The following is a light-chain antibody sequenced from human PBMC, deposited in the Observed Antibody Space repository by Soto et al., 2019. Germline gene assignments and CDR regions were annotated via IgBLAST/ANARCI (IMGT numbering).Light chain of an antibody. CDR3: QQSYSIPFT. J-gene: IGKJ3*01. Sequence: DIQMTQSPSSLSASVGDRVTITCRAGQSISSYLNWYQQMPGKAPKLLIYTASSLQSGVPSRFSGSGSGTDFTLTISSLQPEDFATYYCQQSYSIPFTFGPGTKVDIK. CDR2: TAS. CDR1: QSISSY. V-gene: IGKV1-39*01.